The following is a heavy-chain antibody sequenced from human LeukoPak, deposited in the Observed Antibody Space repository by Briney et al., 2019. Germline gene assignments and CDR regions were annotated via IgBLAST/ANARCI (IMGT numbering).Heavy chain of an antibody. D-gene: IGHD3-22*01. V-gene: IGHV1-69*04. CDR3: ARDGYYDSSGYGY. CDR2: IIPILGIA. Sequence: SVKVSCKASGGTFSSYAISWVRQAPGQGLEWMGRIIPILGIANYAQKLQGRVTITADKSTSTAYMELSSLRSEDTAVYYCARDGYYDSSGYGYWGQGTLVTVSS. CDR1: GGTFSSYA. J-gene: IGHJ4*02.